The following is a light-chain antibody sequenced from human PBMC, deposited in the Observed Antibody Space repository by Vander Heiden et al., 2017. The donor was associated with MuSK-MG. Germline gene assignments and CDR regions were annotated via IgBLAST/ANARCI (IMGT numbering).Light chain of an antibody. Sequence: DIQMTQSPSTLSASVGDRVTITCRASQTISTWLARYQQKPGKAPNLLIYKASSLQSGVPSRFSGSASVTEFTLTISSLQPDDFATYFCQQYASNPFTFGHWTKVDVE. V-gene: IGKV1-5*03. J-gene: IGKJ3*01. CDR3: QQYASNPFT. CDR1: QTISTW. CDR2: KAS.